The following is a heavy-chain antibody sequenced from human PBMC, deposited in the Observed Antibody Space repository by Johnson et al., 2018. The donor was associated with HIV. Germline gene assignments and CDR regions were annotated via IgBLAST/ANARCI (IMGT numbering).Heavy chain of an antibody. CDR2: MSFDGSNK. D-gene: IGHD3-3*01. Sequence: QVQLVESGGGVVQPGRSLRLSCAASGFTFRSYAMHWVRQAPGKGLAWVAVMSFDGSNKYYADSVKGRFTISRDNSKNTLYLQMNSLSAEDTAVYYCARPNYDVWSGYYTQGGGAVDIWGQGTMVTVSS. V-gene: IGHV3-30*04. J-gene: IGHJ3*02. CDR3: ARPNYDVWSGYYTQGGGAVDI. CDR1: GFTFRSYA.